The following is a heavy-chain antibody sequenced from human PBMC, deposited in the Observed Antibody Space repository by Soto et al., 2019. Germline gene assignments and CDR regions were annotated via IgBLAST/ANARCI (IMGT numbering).Heavy chain of an antibody. Sequence: SETLSLTCAVSGGSISSGGYSWSWIRQPPGKGLEWIGYIYHSGSTYYNPSLKSRVTISVDRSKNQFSLKLSSVTAADTAVYYCARASSWGFYYYYYGMDVWGQGTTVTVSS. V-gene: IGHV4-30-2*01. D-gene: IGHD6-13*01. CDR3: ARASSWGFYYYYYGMDV. CDR2: IYHSGST. J-gene: IGHJ6*02. CDR1: GGSISSGGYS.